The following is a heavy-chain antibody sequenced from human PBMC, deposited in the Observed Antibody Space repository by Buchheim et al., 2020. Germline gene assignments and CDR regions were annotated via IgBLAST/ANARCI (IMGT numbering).Heavy chain of an antibody. J-gene: IGHJ6*02. Sequence: QVQLEESGGGVVQPGRSLTLSCAASGFTFRSYGFHWVRQAPGEGLEWVAIIWYDGSNKYYVDSVEGRFTISRDNSKNTLYLQMNSVRAEDTATYFCARDVAHMAARRDKFYGMDVWGQGTT. V-gene: IGHV3-33*01. D-gene: IGHD6-6*01. CDR2: IWYDGSNK. CDR3: ARDVAHMAARRDKFYGMDV. CDR1: GFTFRSYG.